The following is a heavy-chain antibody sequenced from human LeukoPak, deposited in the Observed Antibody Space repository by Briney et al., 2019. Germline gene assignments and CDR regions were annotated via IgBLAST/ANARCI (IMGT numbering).Heavy chain of an antibody. CDR1: GNSLSELS. J-gene: IGHJ4*02. V-gene: IGHV1-24*01. D-gene: IGHD3-3*01. Sequence: ASVTVSCKVSGNSLSELSIQWVRQAPVKGLECVGGFDPEEAKMVYAQNFQGRVTMTEDTSTQTAYMELSGLTSGDTAVYYCTTRSGDFWSGFVNWGQGTLVTVSS. CDR2: FDPEEAKM. CDR3: TTRSGDFWSGFVN.